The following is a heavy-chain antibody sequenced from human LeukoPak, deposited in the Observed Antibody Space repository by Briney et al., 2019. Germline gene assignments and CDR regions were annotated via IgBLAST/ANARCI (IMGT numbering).Heavy chain of an antibody. CDR1: GGSFSGYY. CDR3: AREKHITMVRGVITWFDP. D-gene: IGHD3-10*01. Sequence: PSETLSLTCAVYGGSFSGYYWSWIRQPPGKGLEWIGEINHSGSTNYNPSLKSRVTISVDTSKNQFSLKLSSVTAADTAVYYCAREKHITMVRGVITWFDPWGQGTLVTVSS. CDR2: INHSGST. V-gene: IGHV4-34*01. J-gene: IGHJ5*02.